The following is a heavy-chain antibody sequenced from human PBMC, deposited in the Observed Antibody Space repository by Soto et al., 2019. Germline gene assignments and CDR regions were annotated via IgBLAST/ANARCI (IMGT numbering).Heavy chain of an antibody. CDR1: GGTFSDLA. Sequence: QVHLVQSGAEVKKPGSSVKVSCKTSGGTFSDLAFSWVRQAPRQGLEWVGVIIPLFGTPNYAREFQGRVSISADASSNTGYMELRSLSSEDTAVYYCASERVAEMATGGYFDNWGQGTLVTVSS. CDR3: ASERVAEMATGGYFDN. CDR2: IIPLFGTP. D-gene: IGHD5-12*01. V-gene: IGHV1-69*01. J-gene: IGHJ4*02.